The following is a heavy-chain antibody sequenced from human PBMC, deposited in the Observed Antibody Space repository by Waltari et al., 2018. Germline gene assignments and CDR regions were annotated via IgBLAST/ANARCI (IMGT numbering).Heavy chain of an antibody. CDR2: IKTNAEGATT. J-gene: IGHJ4*02. V-gene: IGHV3-15*01. CDR3: VTDRGNFDY. CDR1: GTATAAVKRAD. D-gene: IGHD6-25*01. Sequence: EVQLVESGGGLVQPGGSLRPSCVVSGTATAAVKRADMSWVRQAPTGGLEWIGRIKTNAEGATTEFAAPLKGRFSISRDDSKKTLYLQLSSLEKDDTAVYYCVTDRGNFDYWGQGTLVTVSS.